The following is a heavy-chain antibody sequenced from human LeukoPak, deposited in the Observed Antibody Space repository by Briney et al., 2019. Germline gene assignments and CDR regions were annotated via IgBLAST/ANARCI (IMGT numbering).Heavy chain of an antibody. J-gene: IGHJ4*02. D-gene: IGHD1-26*01. CDR2: ISWNSFTI. CDR1: GFTFDDYA. CDR3: ARDLLGWELHYFDY. V-gene: IGHV3-9*01. Sequence: GGSLRLSCAASGFTFDDYAMHWVRQAPGKGLEWVSGISWNSFTIGYADSVKGRFTISRDNAKNSLYLQMNSLRAEDTAVYYCARDLLGWELHYFDYWGQGTLVTVSS.